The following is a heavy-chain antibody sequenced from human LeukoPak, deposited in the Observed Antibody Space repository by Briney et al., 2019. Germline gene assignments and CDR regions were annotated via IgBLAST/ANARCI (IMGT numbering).Heavy chain of an antibody. J-gene: IGHJ4*02. CDR2: IRQDGSDK. Sequence: GGSLRLSCAASGFTFSTYWMSWVRQAPGKGLEWVANIRQDGSDKYYVDSVKGRFTISRDNAKNSLYLQMNSLRAEDTAVYYCARDSSPSYGSSGYRPADFDYWGQGTLVSVSS. V-gene: IGHV3-7*01. CDR3: ARDSSPSYGSSGYRPADFDY. CDR1: GFTFSTYW. D-gene: IGHD3-22*01.